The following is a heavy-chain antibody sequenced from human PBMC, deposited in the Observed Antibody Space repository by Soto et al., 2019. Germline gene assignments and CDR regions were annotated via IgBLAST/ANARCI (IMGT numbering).Heavy chain of an antibody. CDR1: GFTFSNYA. Sequence: GGSLRLSCEASGFTFSNYALTWVRQAPGKGLEWVSTISGSGDKTYYTDSVKGRFTVSRDNYKGTLSLQMNILSADDSAVYYCAKGLNVTAWGCFDPWGQGTLVTVSS. V-gene: IGHV3-23*01. D-gene: IGHD2-21*02. CDR2: ISGSGDKT. J-gene: IGHJ5*02. CDR3: AKGLNVTAWGCFDP.